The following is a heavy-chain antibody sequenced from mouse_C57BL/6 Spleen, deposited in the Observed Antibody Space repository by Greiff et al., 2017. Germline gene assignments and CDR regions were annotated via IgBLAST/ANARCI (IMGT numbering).Heavy chain of an antibody. CDR1: GYAFSSSW. D-gene: IGHD1-1*01. CDR3: ANYGSSYEGDYFDY. V-gene: IGHV1-82*01. CDR2: IYPGDGDT. Sequence: VQGVESGPELVKPGASVKISCKASGYAFSSSWMNWVKQRPGKGLEWIGRIYPGDGDTNYNGKFKGKATLTADKSSSTAYMQLSSLTSEDSAVYFCANYGSSYEGDYFDYWGQGTTLTVSS. J-gene: IGHJ2*01.